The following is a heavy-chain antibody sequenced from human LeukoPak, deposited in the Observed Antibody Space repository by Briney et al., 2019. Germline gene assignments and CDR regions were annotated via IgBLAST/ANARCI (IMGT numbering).Heavy chain of an antibody. J-gene: IGHJ5*02. V-gene: IGHV5-51*01. CDR3: ARYYYGSGSEDWFDP. CDR2: IYPGDSDT. D-gene: IGHD3-10*01. Sequence: GESLKISCKGSGYSFTSYWIGWVRQLPGKGVEWMGIIYPGDSDTRYSPSFQGQVTISADKSISTAYLQWSSLKASDTAMYYCARYYYGSGSEDWFDPWGQGTLVTVSS. CDR1: GYSFTSYW.